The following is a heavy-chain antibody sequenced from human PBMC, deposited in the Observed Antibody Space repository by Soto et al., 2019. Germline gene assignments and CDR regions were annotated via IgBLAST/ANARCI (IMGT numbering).Heavy chain of an antibody. D-gene: IGHD6-19*01. CDR1: GYSFTSYW. Sequence: GESLKISCKGSGYSFTSYWIGWVRQMPGKGLEWMGIIYPGDSDTRYSPSFQGQVTISADKSISTAYLQWSSLKASDTTMYYCARPREAGKNYYGVDVWGQGTTVTVSS. CDR3: ARPREAGKNYYGVDV. V-gene: IGHV5-51*01. J-gene: IGHJ6*02. CDR2: IYPGDSDT.